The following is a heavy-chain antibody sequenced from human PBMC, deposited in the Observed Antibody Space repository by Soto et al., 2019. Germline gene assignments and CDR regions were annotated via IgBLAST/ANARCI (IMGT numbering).Heavy chain of an antibody. CDR1: GGSINNYY. V-gene: IGHV4-59*08. CDR2: IYYTGSS. CDR3: ARHPWELRRTFDY. D-gene: IGHD1-26*01. J-gene: IGHJ4*01. Sequence: PSETLSLTCTVSGGSINNYYWSWIRQPPGKGLEWIGSIYYTGSSDYNPPLRRRVIIALDTTKHQSSMMLSSVAAADTVLYYWARHPWELRRTFDYWGQGTLVTVSS.